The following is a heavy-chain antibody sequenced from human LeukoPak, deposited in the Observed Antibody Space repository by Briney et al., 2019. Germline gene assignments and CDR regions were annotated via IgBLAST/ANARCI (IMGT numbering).Heavy chain of an antibody. V-gene: IGHV4-34*01. CDR3: ARRIIWYSSSWYGNWFDP. D-gene: IGHD6-13*01. CDR1: GGSFSGYY. CDR2: INHSGST. Sequence: SEILSLTCAVYGGSFSGYYWSWIRQPPGKGLEWNGEINHSGSTNYNPSLKSRVTISVDTSKNQFSLKLSSVTAADTAVYYCARRIIWYSSSWYGNWFDPWGQGTLVTVSS. J-gene: IGHJ5*02.